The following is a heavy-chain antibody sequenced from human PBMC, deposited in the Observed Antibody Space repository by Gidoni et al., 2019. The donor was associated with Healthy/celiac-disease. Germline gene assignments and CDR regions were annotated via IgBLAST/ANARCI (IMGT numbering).Heavy chain of an antibody. CDR3: AKFRGLLEWFFDY. J-gene: IGHJ4*02. D-gene: IGHD3-3*01. Sequence: EVQLLESGGGLVQPGGSLRLSCAASGFTFSSYAMSWVRQAPGKGRGWVSAISGSGGSTYYADSVKGRFTISRDNSKNTLYLQMNSLRAEDTAVYYCAKFRGLLEWFFDYWGQGTLVTVSS. V-gene: IGHV3-23*01. CDR2: ISGSGGST. CDR1: GFTFSSYA.